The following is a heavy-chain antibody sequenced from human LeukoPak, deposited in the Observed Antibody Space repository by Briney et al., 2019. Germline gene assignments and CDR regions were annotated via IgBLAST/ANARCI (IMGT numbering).Heavy chain of an antibody. Sequence: GRSLRLSCAASGFAFSSYAMHWVRQAPGKGLEWVAVISYDGSNKYYADSVKGRFTISRDNSKNTLYLQMNSLRAEDTAVYYCATARDYGDYGYDYWGQGTLVTVSS. CDR1: GFAFSSYA. CDR2: ISYDGSNK. CDR3: ATARDYGDYGYDY. V-gene: IGHV3-30-3*01. J-gene: IGHJ4*02. D-gene: IGHD4-17*01.